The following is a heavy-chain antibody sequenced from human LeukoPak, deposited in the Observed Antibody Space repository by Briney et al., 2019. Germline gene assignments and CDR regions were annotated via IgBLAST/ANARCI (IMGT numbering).Heavy chain of an antibody. CDR3: ARRPTQYDCFDP. V-gene: IGHV6-1*01. CDR1: GDRVSSNSVT. D-gene: IGHD2-2*01. J-gene: IGHJ5*02. Sequence: TSQTLSLTCAISGDRVSSNSVTWNWIRQSPSRGLEWLGRTYYRSTWYNDYAVSVRGRITVNPDTSKNQFSLHLNSVTPEDTAVYYCARRPTQYDCFDPWGQGILVTVSS. CDR2: TYYRSTWYN.